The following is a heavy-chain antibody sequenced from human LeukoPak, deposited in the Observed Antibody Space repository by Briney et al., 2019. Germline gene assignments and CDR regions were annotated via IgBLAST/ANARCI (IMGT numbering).Heavy chain of an antibody. Sequence: SQTLSLTCAISGDSVSSNSAAWNWIRQSPSRGLEWLGRTYYRSKWYNDYAVSVKSRITINPDTSKNQFSLQLNSVTPEDTAVYYCARGRYSGSHAPGYGMDVWGQGTTDTVSS. V-gene: IGHV6-1*01. J-gene: IGHJ6*02. CDR2: TYYRSKWYN. CDR1: GDSVSSNSAA. CDR3: ARGRYSGSHAPGYGMDV. D-gene: IGHD1-26*01.